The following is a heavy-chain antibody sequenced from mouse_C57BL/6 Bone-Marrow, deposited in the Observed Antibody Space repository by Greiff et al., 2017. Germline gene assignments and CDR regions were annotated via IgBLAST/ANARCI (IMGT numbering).Heavy chain of an antibody. CDR1: GFNIKDYY. Sequence: VQLQQSGAELVRPGASVKLSCTASGFNIKDYYMHWVKQRPEQGLAWIGRIDPADGDTEYAPKFPGKATMTADTSSNTAYLPLSSLTSEDSAVYYCTTKGPGWNYAMDYWGQGTSVTVSS. V-gene: IGHV14-1*01. CDR3: TTKGPGWNYAMDY. D-gene: IGHD3-1*01. J-gene: IGHJ4*01. CDR2: IDPADGDT.